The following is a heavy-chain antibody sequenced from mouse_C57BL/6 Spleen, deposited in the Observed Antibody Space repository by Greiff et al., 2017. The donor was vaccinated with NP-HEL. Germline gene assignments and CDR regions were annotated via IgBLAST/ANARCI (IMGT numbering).Heavy chain of an antibody. D-gene: IGHD1-1*01. CDR3: AKATTVVDYWYFDV. CDR1: GYTFTSYW. Sequence: VQLKQPGAELVMPGASVKLSCKASGYTFTSYWMHWVKQRPGQGLEWIGEIDPSDSYTNYNQKFKGKSTLTVDKSSSTAYMQLSSLTSEDSAVYYCAKATTVVDYWYFDVWGTGTTVTVSS. V-gene: IGHV1-69*01. J-gene: IGHJ1*03. CDR2: IDPSDSYT.